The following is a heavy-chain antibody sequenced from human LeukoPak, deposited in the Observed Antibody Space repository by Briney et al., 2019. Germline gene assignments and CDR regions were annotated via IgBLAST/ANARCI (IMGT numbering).Heavy chain of an antibody. Sequence: SETLSLTCAVYGGSFSGYYWSWIRQPPGKGLEWIGEINHSGSTNYNPSLKSRVTISVDTSKNQFSLKLSSVTAADTAVYYCARGAYRITISWAFFDYWGQGTLVTVSS. D-gene: IGHD3-3*01. CDR2: INHSGST. V-gene: IGHV4-34*01. CDR3: ARGAYRITISWAFFDY. J-gene: IGHJ4*02. CDR1: GGSFSGYY.